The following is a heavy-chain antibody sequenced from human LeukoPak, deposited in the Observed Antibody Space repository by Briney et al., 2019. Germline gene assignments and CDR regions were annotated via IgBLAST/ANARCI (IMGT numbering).Heavy chain of an antibody. D-gene: IGHD6-13*01. Sequence: ASVKVSCKASGYTFTSYGISWVRQAPGQGLEWMGWISAYNGNTNYAQKLQGRVTMTTDTSTSTAYMELRSLRSDDTAVYYCARAPYDPRYSSSWLNWYFDLWGRGTLVTVSS. J-gene: IGHJ2*01. CDR1: GYTFTSYG. V-gene: IGHV1-18*01. CDR2: ISAYNGNT. CDR3: ARAPYDPRYSSSWLNWYFDL.